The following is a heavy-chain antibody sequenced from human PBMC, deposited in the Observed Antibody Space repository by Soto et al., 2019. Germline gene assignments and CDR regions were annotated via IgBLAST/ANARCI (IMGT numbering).Heavy chain of an antibody. V-gene: IGHV1-3*01. CDR2: INAGNGNT. CDR3: ARELTDDYYGSGKDGMDV. D-gene: IGHD3-10*01. J-gene: IGHJ6*02. CDR1: GYTFTSYA. Sequence: ASVKVSCKASGYTFTSYAMHWVRQAPGQRLEWMGWINAGNGNTKYSQKFQGRVTITRDTSASTAYMELSSLRSEDTAVYYCARELTDDYYGSGKDGMDVWGQGTTVTVSS.